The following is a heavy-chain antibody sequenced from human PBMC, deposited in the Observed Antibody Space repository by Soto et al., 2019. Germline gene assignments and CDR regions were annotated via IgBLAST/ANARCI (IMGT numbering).Heavy chain of an antibody. CDR2: IYWDDDK. V-gene: IGHV2-5*02. CDR3: AHRQLYNGAWNEGTFDC. D-gene: IGHD1-1*01. CDR1: GFSLTTRPVG. Sequence: QITLKESGRTLVKPTQTLTLTCTFSGFSLTTRPVGVGWIRQPPGQALEWLALIYWDDDKRYNPSLKTRVTNTKDASTHRLVLTMTNMDSVDTATHYCAHRQLYNGAWNEGTFDCWGQGAMVTVSS. J-gene: IGHJ4*02.